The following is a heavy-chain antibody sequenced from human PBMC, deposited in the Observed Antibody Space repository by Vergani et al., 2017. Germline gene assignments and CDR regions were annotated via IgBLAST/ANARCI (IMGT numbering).Heavy chain of an antibody. CDR1: GYSIGSGFY. Sequence: QVRLEESGPGLVKPSETLSLTCSVSGYSIGSGFYWAWIRQSPGEGLQWLTSIHNRGKTYHNPSLKSRVSVSLDTSKNRFSLNLTSVTATDTAVYYCARSQGDYWYFDLWGPGSVVTVSS. D-gene: IGHD2-21*01. CDR2: IHNRGKT. J-gene: IGHJ2*01. CDR3: ARSQGDYWYFDL. V-gene: IGHV4-38-2*01.